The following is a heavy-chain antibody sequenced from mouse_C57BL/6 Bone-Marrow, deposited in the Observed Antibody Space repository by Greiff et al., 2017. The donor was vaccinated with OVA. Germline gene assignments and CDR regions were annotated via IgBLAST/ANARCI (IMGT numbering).Heavy chain of an antibody. Sequence: QVQLQQPGAELVKPGASVKLSCKASGYTFTSYWMHWVKQRPGQGLEWIGMIHPNSGRTNYNEKFKSKATLTVDKSSSTAYMQLSSLTSEDSAVYYCARGGDPAWFAYWGQGTLVTVSA. CDR1: GYTFTSYW. J-gene: IGHJ3*01. CDR2: IHPNSGRT. CDR3: ARGGDPAWFAY. V-gene: IGHV1-64*01.